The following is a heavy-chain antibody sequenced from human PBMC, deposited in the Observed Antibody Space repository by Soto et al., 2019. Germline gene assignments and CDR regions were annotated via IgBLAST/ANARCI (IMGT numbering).Heavy chain of an antibody. J-gene: IGHJ5*02. CDR2: IYYSGST. CDR3: ARDLHGQFDP. V-gene: IGHV4-31*03. Sequence: SETLSLTCTVSGGSISSGGYYWSWIRQHPGKGLEWIGYIYYSGSTYYNPSLKSRVTISVDTSKNQFSLELSSVTAADTAVYYCARDLHGQFDPWGQGTLVTVSS. CDR1: GGSISSGGYY.